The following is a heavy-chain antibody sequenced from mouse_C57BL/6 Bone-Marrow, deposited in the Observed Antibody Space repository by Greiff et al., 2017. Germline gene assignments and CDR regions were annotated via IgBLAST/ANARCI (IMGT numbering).Heavy chain of an antibody. J-gene: IGHJ2*01. Sequence: QVQLQQPGAELVRPGTSVKLSCKASGYTFTSYWMHWVKQRPGQGLEWIGVIDPSDSYTNYNQKFKGKATLTVATSSITAYMQLSSLTSEDSAVSYCANPIRVYFDYWDRGNALPVSS. CDR2: IDPSDSYT. CDR3: ANPIRVYFDY. CDR1: GYTFTSYW. D-gene: IGHD3-2*02. V-gene: IGHV1-59*01.